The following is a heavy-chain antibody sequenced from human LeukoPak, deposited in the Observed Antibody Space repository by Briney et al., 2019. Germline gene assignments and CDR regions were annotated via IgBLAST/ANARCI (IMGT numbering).Heavy chain of an antibody. CDR1: GFTFSNAW. CDR2: INLGGSVI. CDR3: AAWGLHNY. D-gene: IGHD7-27*01. J-gene: IGHJ4*02. Sequence: GGSLRLSCAASGFTFSNAWMSWVRQAPGKGLEWVANINLGGSVISYVDSVKGRCTASRDNAENSLSLQMNSLRAEDTAVYYCAAWGLHNYWGQGTLVTVSS. V-gene: IGHV3-7*01.